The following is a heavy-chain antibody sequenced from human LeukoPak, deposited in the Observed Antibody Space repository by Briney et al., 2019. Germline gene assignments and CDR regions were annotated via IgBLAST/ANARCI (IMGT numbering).Heavy chain of an antibody. CDR1: GGSFSGYS. V-gene: IGHV4-34*01. J-gene: IGHJ4*02. D-gene: IGHD2-15*01. CDR3: ARDGFRNDCTGDTCYLRGRATYYFDY. Sequence: PAETLSLTCSVYGGSFSGYSWKWIRLAPGKGLEWIGEMNHSGSTNYNPSLKRRVTMAIDASKNQFSLRLTSLTAADTTVYYCARDGFRNDCTGDTCYLRGRATYYFDYWGQGTQFTVSS. CDR2: MNHSGST.